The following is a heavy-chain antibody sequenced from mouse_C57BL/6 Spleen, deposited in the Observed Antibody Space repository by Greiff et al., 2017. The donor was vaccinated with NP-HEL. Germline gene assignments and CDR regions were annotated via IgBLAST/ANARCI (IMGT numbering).Heavy chain of an antibody. Sequence: VQLQQSGAELVRPGASVTLSCKASGYTFTDYEMHWVKQTPVHGLEWIGAIDPETGGTAYNQKFKGKAILTADKSSSTAYMELRSLTSEDSAVYYCTTYSEGAWFAYWGQGTLVTVSA. J-gene: IGHJ3*01. CDR3: TTYSEGAWFAY. V-gene: IGHV1-15*01. CDR1: GYTFTDYE. CDR2: IDPETGGT.